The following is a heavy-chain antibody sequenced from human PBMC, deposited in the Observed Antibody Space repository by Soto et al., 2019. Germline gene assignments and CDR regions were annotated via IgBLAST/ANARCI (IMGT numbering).Heavy chain of an antibody. J-gene: IGHJ5*02. CDR3: ARDLQAGTYNVNWVAP. CDR2: IAYDGSNR. D-gene: IGHD1-1*01. CDR1: GFSISRSA. Sequence: QVQLLESGGGVVQPGRSLRLSCVASGFSISRSAMHWVRQAPGKGLEWVAVIAYDGSNRWYAHSAKGRFTISRDNSKNSLYLEMRSLRWENTAVYYCARDLQAGTYNVNWVAPWGHATLVPVSS. V-gene: IGHV3-30*04.